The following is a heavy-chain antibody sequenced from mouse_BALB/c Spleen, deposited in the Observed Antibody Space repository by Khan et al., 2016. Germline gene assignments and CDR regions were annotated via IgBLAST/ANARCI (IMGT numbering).Heavy chain of an antibody. CDR3: GGLYYYGVVGY. J-gene: IGHJ2*01. CDR2: INPDSRTI. D-gene: IGHD1-1*01. Sequence: EVQLQESGGGLVQPGGSLKLSCAASGFDFSRYWMSWVRQAPGQGLEWIGEINPDSRTINYKPSLKDKFIISRDNAKKTLYLQMSNLRSEDTALYYCGGLYYYGVVGYWGQGTTLTVSS. V-gene: IGHV4-1*02. CDR1: GFDFSRYW.